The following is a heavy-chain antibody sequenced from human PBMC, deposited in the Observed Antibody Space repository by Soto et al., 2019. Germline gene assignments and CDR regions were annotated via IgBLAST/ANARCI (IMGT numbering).Heavy chain of an antibody. CDR3: ARGPRQWLATTYWYFDL. D-gene: IGHD6-19*01. J-gene: IGHJ2*01. V-gene: IGHV1-8*01. CDR2: MNPNSGNT. CDR1: GYTFTSYD. Sequence: QVQLVQSGAEVKKPGASVKVSCKASGYTFTSYDINWVRQATGQGLEWMGWMNPNSGNTGYAQKFQGRVTMTRNTSISTAYMELSSLRSEDTAVYYCARGPRQWLATTYWYFDLWGRGTLVTVSS.